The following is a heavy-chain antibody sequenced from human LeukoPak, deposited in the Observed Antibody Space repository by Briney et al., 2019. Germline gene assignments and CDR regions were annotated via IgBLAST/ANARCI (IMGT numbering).Heavy chain of an antibody. V-gene: IGHV4-34*01. CDR2: INHSGST. D-gene: IGHD5-24*01. Sequence: SETLSLTCAVYGGSFSGYYWSWIRQPPGKGLEWIGEINHSGSTNYNPSLKSRVTISVDTSKNQFSLKLSSVTAADTAVYYCARRHQGDGYTYAFDIWGQGTMVTVSS. CDR3: ARRHQGDGYTYAFDI. J-gene: IGHJ3*02. CDR1: GGSFSGYY.